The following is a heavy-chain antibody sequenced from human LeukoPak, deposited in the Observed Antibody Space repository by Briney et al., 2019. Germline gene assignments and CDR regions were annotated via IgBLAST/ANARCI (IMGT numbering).Heavy chain of an antibody. J-gene: IGHJ6*02. CDR1: GYTFTSYD. Sequence: ASVKVSCKASGYTFTSYDINWVRQATGQGLEWMGWMNPNSGNTGYAQKFQGRVTMTRNTSISTAYMELSSLRSEDTAVYYCARGISAGPYYYYGMDVWGQGTTVTVSS. CDR3: ARGISAGPYYYYGMDV. CDR2: MNPNSGNT. D-gene: IGHD6-13*01. V-gene: IGHV1-8*01.